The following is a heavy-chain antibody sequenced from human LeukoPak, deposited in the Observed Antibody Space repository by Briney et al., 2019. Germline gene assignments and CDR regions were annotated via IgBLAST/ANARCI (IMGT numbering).Heavy chain of an antibody. D-gene: IGHD2-2*01. Sequence: SETLSLTCTVSGGSISSYYWSWIRQPPGKGLEWIGSMYYSGSTNYNPSLKSRVTISVDTSKDQFSLKLSSVTAADTAVYYCARVRKGVIVVPAAPDLFDPWGQGTLVTVSS. CDR1: GGSISSYY. CDR3: ARVRKGVIVVPAAPDLFDP. CDR2: MYYSGST. J-gene: IGHJ5*02. V-gene: IGHV4-59*01.